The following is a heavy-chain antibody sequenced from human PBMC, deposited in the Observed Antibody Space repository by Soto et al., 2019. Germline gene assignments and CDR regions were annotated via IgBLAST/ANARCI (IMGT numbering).Heavy chain of an antibody. CDR1: GGSISPYY. V-gene: IGHV4-59*01. CDR3: ARAPHGPPQYFDS. CDR2: IYYSGST. Sequence: SETLSLTCTVSGGSISPYYWNWIRQPPGKGLESIGYIYYSGSTNYNPSLESRVTITVDTSKNQFSLHLSSVTAADTAVYYCARAPHGPPQYFDSCPQRILVT. J-gene: IGHJ4*02.